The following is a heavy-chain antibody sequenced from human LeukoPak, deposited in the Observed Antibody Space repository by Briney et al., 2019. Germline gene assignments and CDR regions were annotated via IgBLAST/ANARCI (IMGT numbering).Heavy chain of an antibody. CDR2: IYYSGST. V-gene: IGHV4-39*01. Sequence: SETLSLTCTVSGGSISSSSYYWGWIRQPPGKGLEWIGSIYYSGSTYYNPSLKSRVTISVDTSKNQFSLKLSSVTAADTAVYYCATHIIVVPAAYYYYYMDVWGKGTTVTVSS. D-gene: IGHD2-2*01. J-gene: IGHJ6*03. CDR1: GGSISSSSYY. CDR3: ATHIIVVPAAYYYYYMDV.